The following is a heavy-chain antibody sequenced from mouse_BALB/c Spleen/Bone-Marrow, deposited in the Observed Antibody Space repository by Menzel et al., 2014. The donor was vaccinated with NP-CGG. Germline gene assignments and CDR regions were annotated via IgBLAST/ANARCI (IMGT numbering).Heavy chain of an antibody. CDR2: INPYNDGS. J-gene: IGHJ2*01. CDR1: GYTFXSYV. Sequence: VQLQHSGPELVKPGASVKMSCKASGYTFXSYVMHWVKQKPGQGLEWIGYINPYNDGSKYNEKFKGKATLTSDKSSSTAYMELSSLTSEDSAVYYCARYYYGYYFDYWGQGTTLTVSS. CDR3: ARYYYGYYFDY. D-gene: IGHD1-2*01. V-gene: IGHV1-14*01.